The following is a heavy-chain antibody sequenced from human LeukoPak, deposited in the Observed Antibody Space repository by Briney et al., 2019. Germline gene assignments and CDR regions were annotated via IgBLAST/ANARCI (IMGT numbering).Heavy chain of an antibody. J-gene: IGHJ5*02. CDR3: ARGVEGGFDP. V-gene: IGHV4-38-2*02. D-gene: IGHD1-26*01. Sequence: SETLSLTCTVSGYSISSGYFWGWIRQPPGMGLEWIGSVHFSGSTYYNPSLKSRVTILVDTSKNQFSLKLSSVSAADTAVYFCARGVEGGFDPWGQGTLVTVSS. CDR2: VHFSGST. CDR1: GYSISSGYF.